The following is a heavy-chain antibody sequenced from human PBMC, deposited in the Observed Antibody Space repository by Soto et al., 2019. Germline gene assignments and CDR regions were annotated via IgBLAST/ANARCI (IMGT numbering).Heavy chain of an antibody. CDR3: ARWSYLDY. D-gene: IGHD3-3*01. CDR1: GFSVGSYA. Sequence: GGSLRLSCAASGFSVGSYALSWVRQAPGKGLEWVSTISGSDGKTFYADSVKGRFSISRDTSQSTLYLQMNSLRADDTAMYYCARWSYLDYWGQGTRVTVSS. CDR2: ISGSDGKT. J-gene: IGHJ4*02. V-gene: IGHV3-23*01.